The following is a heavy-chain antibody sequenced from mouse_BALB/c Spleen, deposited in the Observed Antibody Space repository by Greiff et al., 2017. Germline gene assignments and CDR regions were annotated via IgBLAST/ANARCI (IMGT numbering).Heavy chain of an antibody. CDR2: ISSGGGST. Sequence: EVMLVESGGGLVKPGGSLKLSCAASGFAFSSYDMSWVRQTPEKRLEWVAYISSGGGSTYYPDTVKGRFTISRDNAKNTLYLQMSSLKSEDTAMYYCARVLRYYAMDYWGQGTSVTVSS. CDR3: ARVLRYYAMDY. D-gene: IGHD1-1*01. J-gene: IGHJ4*01. CDR1: GFAFSSYD. V-gene: IGHV5-12-1*01.